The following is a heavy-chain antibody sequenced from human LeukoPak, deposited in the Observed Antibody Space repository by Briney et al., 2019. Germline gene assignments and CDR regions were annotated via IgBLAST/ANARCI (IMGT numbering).Heavy chain of an antibody. CDR1: GYTFTSYG. V-gene: IGHV1-18*01. CDR3: ARGRYSSSWYNYYYMDV. CDR2: ISAYNGNT. Sequence: ASVKVSCTASGYTFTSYGISWVRQAPGQGLEWMVWISAYNGNTNYAQKLQGRVTMTTDTSTSTAYMELRSLRSDDTAVYYCARGRYSSSWYNYYYMDVWGKGTTVTVSS. J-gene: IGHJ6*03. D-gene: IGHD6-13*01.